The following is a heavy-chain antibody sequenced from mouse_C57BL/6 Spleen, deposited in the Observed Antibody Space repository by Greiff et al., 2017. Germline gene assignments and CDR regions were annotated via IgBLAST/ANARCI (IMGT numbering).Heavy chain of an antibody. CDR2: IDPENGDT. Sequence: EVQLQQSGAELVRPGASVKLSCTASVFNIKDDYMHWVKQRPEQGLEWIGWIDPENGDTEYASKFQGKATITADTSSNTAYLQLSSLTSEDTAVYYCTKSNYGYFDVWGTGTTVTVSS. D-gene: IGHD2-5*01. CDR1: VFNIKDDY. J-gene: IGHJ1*03. CDR3: TKSNYGYFDV. V-gene: IGHV14-4*01.